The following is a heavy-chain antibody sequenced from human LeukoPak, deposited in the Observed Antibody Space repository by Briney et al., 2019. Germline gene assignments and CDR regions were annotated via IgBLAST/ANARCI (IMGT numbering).Heavy chain of an antibody. V-gene: IGHV1-69*04. CDR2: IIPILGIA. Sequence: SVTLSCKASGGTFSSYAISWVRQAPGQGLEWMGRIIPILGIANYAQKFQGRVTITADKSTSTAYMELSSLRSEDTAVYYCARDSGDYYGSGSYPDYWGQGTLVTVSS. CDR3: ARDSGDYYGSGSYPDY. J-gene: IGHJ4*02. CDR1: GGTFSSYA. D-gene: IGHD3-10*01.